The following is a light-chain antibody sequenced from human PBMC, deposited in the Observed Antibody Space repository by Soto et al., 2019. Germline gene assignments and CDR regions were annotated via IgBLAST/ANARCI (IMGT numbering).Light chain of an antibody. CDR2: GAS. CDR1: QSISSN. V-gene: IGKV3-15*01. CDR3: KQYNNWPFT. J-gene: IGKJ3*01. Sequence: EIVMTQSPATLSVSPGERATLSCRASQSISSNLAWYQQKPGQAPRLLIYGASTRATGIPATFSGSGSGTELTLTISSLQSEDFAVYYCKQYNNWPFTFGPGTKVDIK.